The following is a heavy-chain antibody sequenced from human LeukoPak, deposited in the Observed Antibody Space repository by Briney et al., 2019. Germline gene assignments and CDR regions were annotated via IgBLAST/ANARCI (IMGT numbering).Heavy chain of an antibody. J-gene: IGHJ4*02. D-gene: IGHD3-22*01. Sequence: ASVKVSCKASGYTFTGYYMHWVRQAPGQGLEWMGWINPNSGGTNYAQKFQGWVTMTRDTSISTAYMELSSLRSEDTAVYYCARKDGQNYDSSGYYDYWGQGTLVTVSS. CDR2: INPNSGGT. V-gene: IGHV1-2*04. CDR3: ARKDGQNYDSSGYYDY. CDR1: GYTFTGYY.